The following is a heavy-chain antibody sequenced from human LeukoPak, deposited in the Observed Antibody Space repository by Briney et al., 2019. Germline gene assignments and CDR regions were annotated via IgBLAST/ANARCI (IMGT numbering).Heavy chain of an antibody. V-gene: IGHV3-7*01. CDR3: ARGVGGGWFPDN. D-gene: IGHD3-16*01. J-gene: IGHJ4*02. CDR1: GFTSSSYW. Sequence: GGSLRLSCAVSGFTSSSYWMSWVRQAPGKGLEWVANMNPDGSIRYYVASVKGRFTISRDNAMNSLHLQMNSLKAEDTAVYYCARGVGGGWFPDNWGQRTLVTVSS. CDR2: MNPDGSIR.